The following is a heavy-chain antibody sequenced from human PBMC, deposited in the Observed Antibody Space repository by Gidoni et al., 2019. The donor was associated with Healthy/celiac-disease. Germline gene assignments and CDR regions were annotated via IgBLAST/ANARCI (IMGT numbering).Heavy chain of an antibody. CDR1: GGSFSGYY. V-gene: IGHV4-34*01. Sequence: QVQLQPWGAGLLKPSETLSLSCAVYGGSFSGYYWSWIRQPPGKGLEWIWEIKHSGSTNYNPSLKSRVTISVDTSKNQFSLKLSSVTAADTAVYYCGRVREVDIDYWGQGTLVTVSS. J-gene: IGHJ4*02. D-gene: IGHD5-12*01. CDR3: GRVREVDIDY. CDR2: IKHSGST.